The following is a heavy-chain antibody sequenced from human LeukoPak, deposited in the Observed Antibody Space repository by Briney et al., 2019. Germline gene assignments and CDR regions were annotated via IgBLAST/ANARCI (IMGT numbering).Heavy chain of an antibody. V-gene: IGHV3-53*01. CDR3: ARDQRDSSGYYWGYYYYYMDV. J-gene: IGHJ6*03. CDR1: GFTVSSNY. D-gene: IGHD3-22*01. Sequence: GGSLRLSCAASGFTVSSNYMSWVRQAPGKGLEWVSVIYSGGSTYYADSVKGRFTISRDNSKNTLYLQMNSLRAEDTAVYYCARDQRDSSGYYWGYYYYYMDVWGKGTTITISS. CDR2: IYSGGST.